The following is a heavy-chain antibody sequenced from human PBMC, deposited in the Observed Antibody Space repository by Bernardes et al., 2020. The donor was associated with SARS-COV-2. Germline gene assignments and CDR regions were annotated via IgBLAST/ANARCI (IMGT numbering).Heavy chain of an antibody. J-gene: IGHJ5*02. CDR2: IYTSGST. D-gene: IGHD5-12*01. CDR1: GGSLSSGSYY. CDR3: ARGTWLRGGFDP. V-gene: IGHV4-61*02. Sequence: SETLSLTCTVSGGSLSSGSYYWSWIRQPAGKGLEWIGRIYTSGSTNYNPSLKSRVTISVDTSKNQFSLKLSSVTAADTAVYYCARGTWLRGGFDPWGQGTLVTVSS.